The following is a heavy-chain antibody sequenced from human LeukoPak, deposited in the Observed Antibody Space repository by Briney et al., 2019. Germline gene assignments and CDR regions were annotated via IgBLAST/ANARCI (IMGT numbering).Heavy chain of an antibody. V-gene: IGHV3-48*01. CDR1: GFTFSSYS. Sequence: PGESLRLSCAASGFTFSSYSMNWVRQAPGKGLEWVSYISSASNTIYYADSVKGRFTISRDNAKNSLYLQMNSLRAEDTAMYYCARDGWFGDYNWFDAWRQGTLVTVSS. D-gene: IGHD3-10*01. J-gene: IGHJ5*02. CDR3: ARDGWFGDYNWFDA. CDR2: ISSASNTI.